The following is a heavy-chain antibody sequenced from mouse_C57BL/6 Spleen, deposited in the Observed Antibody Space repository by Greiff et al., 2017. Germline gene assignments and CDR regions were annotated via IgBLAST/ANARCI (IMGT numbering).Heavy chain of an antibody. Sequence: VQLQQPGAELVRPGTSVKLSCKASGYTFTSYWMPWVKQRPGQGLEWIGVIDPSDSYTNYNQKFKGKATLTVDKSSSTAYMQFSSLTSDDSSVYYCARYEAGSDSVFDYWGQGTTLTVAS. D-gene: IGHD2-13*01. CDR1: GYTFTSYW. V-gene: IGHV1-59*01. CDR3: ARYEAGSDSVFDY. CDR2: IDPSDSYT. J-gene: IGHJ2*01.